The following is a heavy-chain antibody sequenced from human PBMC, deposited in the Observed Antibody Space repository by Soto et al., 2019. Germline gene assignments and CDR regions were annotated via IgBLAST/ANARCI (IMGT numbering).Heavy chain of an antibody. Sequence: EVQVVETGGGLIQPGGSLRLSCAVSGFTVSSNYMSWVRQPPGKGPEWVSDIYSGGSTYYADSVKGRFTISRDNTKNTLYLQMNRPRAEDTAGYYCARERDGHNPKWFDIWGQGTLVTVSS. CDR3: ARERDGHNPKWFDI. V-gene: IGHV3-53*02. J-gene: IGHJ5*02. CDR2: IYSGGST. CDR1: GFTVSSNY.